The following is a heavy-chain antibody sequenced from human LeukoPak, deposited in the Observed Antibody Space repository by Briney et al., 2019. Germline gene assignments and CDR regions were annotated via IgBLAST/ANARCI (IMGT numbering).Heavy chain of an antibody. CDR3: AKEIYGDSTGGRFQH. V-gene: IGHV3-23*01. CDR1: GFTFSSYA. D-gene: IGHD4-17*01. J-gene: IGHJ1*01. Sequence: GGSLRLSCAASGFTFSSYAMSWVRQAPGKGLEWVSGISGSGGSTYYADSVKGRFTISRDNSKNTLYLQMNSLRADDTAVYYCAKEIYGDSTGGRFQHWGQGTLVTVSS. CDR2: ISGSGGST.